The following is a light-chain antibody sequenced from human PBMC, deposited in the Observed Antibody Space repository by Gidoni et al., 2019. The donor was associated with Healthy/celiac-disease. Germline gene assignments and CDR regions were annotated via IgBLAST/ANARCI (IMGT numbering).Light chain of an antibody. J-gene: IGKJ2*01. CDR3: QQYNNWPPVYT. CDR2: GAS. Sequence: SQSVSSNLAWYQQKPGQAPRLLIYGASTRATGIPARFSGSGSGTEFTLSISSLQSEDFAVYYCQQYNNWPPVYTFXQXTKLXIK. CDR1: QSVSSN. V-gene: IGKV3-15*01.